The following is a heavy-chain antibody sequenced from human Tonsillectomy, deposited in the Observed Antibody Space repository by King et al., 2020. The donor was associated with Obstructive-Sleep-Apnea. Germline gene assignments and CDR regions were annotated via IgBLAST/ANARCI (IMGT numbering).Heavy chain of an antibody. Sequence: VQLVESGGGVVQPGRSLRLSCAASGFTFSSYGMHWVRQAPGKGLEWVAVRWYDGSNKYYADSVKGRFTISRDNSKNKLYLQMNSLRAEDTAVYYCARHERLFDYWGQGTLVTVSS. V-gene: IGHV3-33*01. CDR1: GFTFSSYG. CDR2: RWYDGSNK. CDR3: ARHERLFDY. J-gene: IGHJ4*02. D-gene: IGHD4-11*01.